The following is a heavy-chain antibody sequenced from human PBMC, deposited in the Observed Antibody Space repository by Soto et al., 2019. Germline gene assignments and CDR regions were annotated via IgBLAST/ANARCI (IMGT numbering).Heavy chain of an antibody. J-gene: IGHJ4*02. Sequence: QVQLVQSGAEVKKPGASVKVSCKASGYTFTSYAMHWVRQAPGQRLEWMAWINAGNGNTKYSQKFQGRVTITRDTSASTAYMELSSLGSEDTAVYYCARVRGWYYFDYWGQGTLVTVSS. V-gene: IGHV1-3*01. D-gene: IGHD6-19*01. CDR3: ARVRGWYYFDY. CDR1: GYTFTSYA. CDR2: INAGNGNT.